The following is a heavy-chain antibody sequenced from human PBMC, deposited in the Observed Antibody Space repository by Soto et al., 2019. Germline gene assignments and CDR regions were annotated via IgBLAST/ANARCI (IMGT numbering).Heavy chain of an antibody. D-gene: IGHD3-3*01. CDR3: AKESFGVVINNWFDP. V-gene: IGHV3-30*18. CDR1: GFTFSSYG. Sequence: LRLSCAACGFTFSSYGIHWVRQAPGKGLEWVAVISYDGSNKYYADSVKGRFTISRDNSKNTLYLQMNSLRAEDTAVYYCAKESFGVVINNWFDPWGQGTLVTVSS. J-gene: IGHJ5*02. CDR2: ISYDGSNK.